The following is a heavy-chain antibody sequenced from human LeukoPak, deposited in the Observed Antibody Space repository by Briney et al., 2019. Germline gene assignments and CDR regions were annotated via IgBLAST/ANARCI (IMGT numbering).Heavy chain of an antibody. V-gene: IGHV1-69*13. CDR2: IIPIFGTA. CDR1: GGTFSSYA. CDR3: ARADLRYSYGYNY. D-gene: IGHD5-18*01. J-gene: IGHJ4*02. Sequence: SVKVSCKASGGTFSSYAISWVRQAPGQGLEWMGGIIPIFGTANYAQKFQGRVTITADESTSTAYMELSSLRSEDTAVYYCARADLRYSYGYNYWGQGTLVTVSS.